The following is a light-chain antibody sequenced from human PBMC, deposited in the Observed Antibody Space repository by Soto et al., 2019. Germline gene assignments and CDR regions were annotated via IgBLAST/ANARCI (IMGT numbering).Light chain of an antibody. Sequence: DIQMTQSPFSLSASVGDRVTITCRASQSVITFLNWYQQKPGKAPKLLIYAASNLQSGVPSRFSGSGSGTDFILTISSLQPEDFATYYCQQSYSTPQTFGQGTNVEIK. CDR3: QQSYSTPQT. J-gene: IGKJ1*01. V-gene: IGKV1-39*01. CDR2: AAS. CDR1: QSVITF.